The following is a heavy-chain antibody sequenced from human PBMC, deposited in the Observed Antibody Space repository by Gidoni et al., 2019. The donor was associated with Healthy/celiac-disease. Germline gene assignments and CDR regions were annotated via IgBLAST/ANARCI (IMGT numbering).Heavy chain of an antibody. D-gene: IGHD2-2*01. V-gene: IGHV5-51*01. J-gene: IGHJ6*02. CDR3: ARGSVVVPAADYYYGMDV. Sequence: EVQLVQSGAEVKKPGESLTISCKGSGYSFTSYWIGWVRQMPGKGLEWMGIIYPGDSDTRYSPSFQGQVTISADKSISTAYLQWSSLKASDTAMYYCARGSVVVPAADYYYGMDVWGQGTTVTVSS. CDR2: IYPGDSDT. CDR1: GYSFTSYW.